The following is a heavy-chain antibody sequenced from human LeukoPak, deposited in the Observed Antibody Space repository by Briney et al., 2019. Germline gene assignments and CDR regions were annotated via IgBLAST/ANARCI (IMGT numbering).Heavy chain of an antibody. D-gene: IGHD3-22*01. CDR3: ARDHADDSSGYFPGY. CDR1: GYTFTSYY. Sequence: ASVNVSCKASGYTFTSYYMHWVRQAPGQGLEWMGIIKPSGGSTSYAQKFQGRVTMTRDTSTSTVYMELSSLRSEDTAVYYCARDHADDSSGYFPGYWGQGTLVTVSS. CDR2: IKPSGGST. V-gene: IGHV1-46*01. J-gene: IGHJ4*02.